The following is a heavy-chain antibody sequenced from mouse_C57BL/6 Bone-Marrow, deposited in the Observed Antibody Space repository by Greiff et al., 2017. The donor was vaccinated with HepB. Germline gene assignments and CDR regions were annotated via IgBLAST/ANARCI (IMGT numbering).Heavy chain of an antibody. CDR3: ARWDYGYGGDY. V-gene: IGHV1-64*01. Sequence: VKLQHPGAELVKPGASVKLSCKASGYTFTSYWMHWVKQRPGQGLEWIGMIHPNSGSTNYNEKFKSKATLTVDKSSSTAYMQLSSLTSEDSAVYSCARWDYGYGGDYWGQGTTLTVSS. D-gene: IGHD2-2*01. CDR2: IHPNSGST. CDR1: GYTFTSYW. J-gene: IGHJ2*01.